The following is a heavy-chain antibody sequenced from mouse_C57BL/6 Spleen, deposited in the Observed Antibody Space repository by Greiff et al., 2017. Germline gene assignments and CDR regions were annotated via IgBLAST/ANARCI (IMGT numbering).Heavy chain of an antibody. CDR2: IHPNSGST. J-gene: IGHJ2*01. CDR1: GYTFTSYW. CDR3: ARSGFITIFDY. Sequence: QVQLQQSGAELVKPGASVKLSCKASGYTFTSYWMHWVKQRPGQGLEWIGMIHPNSGSTNYNEKFKSKATLTVDKSSSTAYMQLSSLTSEDSAVYYCARSGFITIFDYWGQGTTLTVSS. D-gene: IGHD1-1*02. V-gene: IGHV1-64*01.